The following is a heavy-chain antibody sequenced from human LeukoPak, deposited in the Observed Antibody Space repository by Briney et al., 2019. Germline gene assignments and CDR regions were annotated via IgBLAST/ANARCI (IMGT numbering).Heavy chain of an antibody. D-gene: IGHD2-21*02. CDR2: ISSESTNI. CDR1: GFGFSGNA. J-gene: IGHJ4*02. CDR3: SRDGSGSGDV. V-gene: IGHV3-21*01. Sequence: GGSLRLSCAAAGFGFSGNAMAWVRQAPGKGLEWVSSISSESTNIYYTDSVKGRFTIARDNAKNSLYLQMNSLIPEDTAVYYCSRDGSGSGDVWGQGTLVTVSS.